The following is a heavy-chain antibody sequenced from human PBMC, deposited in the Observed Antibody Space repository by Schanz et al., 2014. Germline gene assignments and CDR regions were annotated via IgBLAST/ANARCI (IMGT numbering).Heavy chain of an antibody. D-gene: IGHD3-10*01. CDR1: GFSFSSYA. CDR2: IKSKTDGGTR. J-gene: IGHJ4*02. Sequence: EVQLLESGGGLVEPGGSLRLSCAASGFSFSSYAMGWVRQAPGKGLQWVARIKSKTDGGTRDYAAPVKGRFTISTDDSKNPVYLQMTSLQTEDTAVYYCTADLWFGAVWGVWWGQGTLVTVSS. V-gene: IGHV3-15*01. CDR3: TADLWFGAVWGVW.